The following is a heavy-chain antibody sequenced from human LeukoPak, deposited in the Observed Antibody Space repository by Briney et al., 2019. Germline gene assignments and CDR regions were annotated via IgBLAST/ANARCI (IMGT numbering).Heavy chain of an antibody. CDR2: IKQDGSEK. D-gene: IGHD6-19*01. CDR3: AREGPSGWYSLDY. Sequence: GGSLRLSRAASGFTFSSYWMSWVRQAPGKGLEWVANIKQDGSEKYYVDSVKGRFTISRDNAKNSLYLQMNSLRAEDTAVYYCAREGPSGWYSLDYWGQGTLVTVSS. J-gene: IGHJ4*02. V-gene: IGHV3-7*01. CDR1: GFTFSSYW.